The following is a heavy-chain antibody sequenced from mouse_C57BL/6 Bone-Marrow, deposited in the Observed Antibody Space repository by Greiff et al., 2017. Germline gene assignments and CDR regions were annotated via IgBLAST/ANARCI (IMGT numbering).Heavy chain of an antibody. CDR2: IDPSDSYT. CDR1: GYTFTSYW. CDR3: ARPLLRSWFAY. V-gene: IGHV1-50*01. Sequence: VQLQQPGAELVKPGASVKLSCKASGYTFTSYWMQWVKQRPGQGLEWIGEIDPSDSYTNYNQKFKGKATLTVDTSSSTAYMQLSSLTSEDSAVYYCARPLLRSWFAYWGQGTLVTVSA. J-gene: IGHJ3*01. D-gene: IGHD1-1*01.